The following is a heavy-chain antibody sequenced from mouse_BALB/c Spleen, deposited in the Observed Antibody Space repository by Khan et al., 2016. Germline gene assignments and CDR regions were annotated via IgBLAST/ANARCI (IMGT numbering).Heavy chain of an antibody. V-gene: IGHV1-9*01. J-gene: IGHJ1*01. D-gene: IGHD1-1*01. CDR1: GYTFSSYW. CDR3: ARRGGNYWYFDV. CDR2: ILPGSGNS. Sequence: QVQLKQSGAELMKPGASVKISCKATGYTFSSYWIEWVKQRPGHGLEWIGEILPGSGNSIYNEKFKGTATLTADTSSNPAYMQLSSLPSEDSAVYYCARRGGNYWYFDVWGAGTAVTVSS.